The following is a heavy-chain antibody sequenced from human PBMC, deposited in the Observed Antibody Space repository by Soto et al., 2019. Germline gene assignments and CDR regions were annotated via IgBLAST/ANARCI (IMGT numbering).Heavy chain of an antibody. CDR3: ARRKYNWFDP. Sequence: SETLSLTCAAYGGSFSGDYWSWIRQPPGKGLEWIGEINHSGSTNYNPSLKSRVTISVDTSKNQFSLKLSSVTAADTAVYYCARRKYNWFDPWGQGTLVTVSS. CDR2: INHSGST. J-gene: IGHJ5*02. V-gene: IGHV4-34*01. CDR1: GGSFSGDY.